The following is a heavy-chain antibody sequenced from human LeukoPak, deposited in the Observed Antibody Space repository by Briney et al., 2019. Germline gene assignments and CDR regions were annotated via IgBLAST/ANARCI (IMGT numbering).Heavy chain of an antibody. Sequence: GESLKISCKGSGYSFTTNWIGWVRQMPGKGLEWMGIIYPGDSETRYSPSFQGQVTISADKSITTASLQWSSLKASDTAMYYCARLLRFGELLDYWGQGTLVTVSS. D-gene: IGHD3-10*01. CDR3: ARLLRFGELLDY. CDR1: GYSFTTNW. V-gene: IGHV5-51*01. CDR2: IYPGDSET. J-gene: IGHJ4*02.